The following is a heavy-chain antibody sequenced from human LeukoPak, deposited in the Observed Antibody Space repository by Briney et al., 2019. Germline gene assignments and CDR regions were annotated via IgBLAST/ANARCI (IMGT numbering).Heavy chain of an antibody. V-gene: IGHV1-2*02. CDR2: INPNSGGT. CDR1: GYTFTGYY. D-gene: IGHD3-10*01. CDR3: ARDKFEDSNYYYYYMDV. Sequence: ASVKVSCKASGYTFTGYYMHWVRQAPGQGLEWMGWINPNSGGTNYAQKFQGRVTMTRDTSISTAYMELSRLRSDDTAVYYCARDKFEDSNYYYYYMDVWGKGTTVTVS. J-gene: IGHJ6*03.